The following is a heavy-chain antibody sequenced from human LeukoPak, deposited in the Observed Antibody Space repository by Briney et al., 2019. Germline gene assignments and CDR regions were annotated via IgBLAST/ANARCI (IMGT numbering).Heavy chain of an antibody. CDR2: ISAYNGNT. CDR3: ARVGLSSSWYWFDP. Sequence: ASVKVSCKPSGYTFTGYYMHWVRQAPGQGLEWMGWISAYNGNTNYAQKLQGRVTMTTDTSTSTAYMELRSLRSDDTAVYYCARVGLSSSWYWFDPWGQGTLVTVSS. D-gene: IGHD6-13*01. CDR1: GYTFTGYY. J-gene: IGHJ5*02. V-gene: IGHV1-18*04.